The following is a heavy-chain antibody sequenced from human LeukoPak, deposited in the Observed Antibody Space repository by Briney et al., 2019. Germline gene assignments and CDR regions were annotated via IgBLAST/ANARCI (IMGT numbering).Heavy chain of an antibody. CDR1: GGSISSYY. J-gene: IGHJ4*02. V-gene: IGHV4-59*01. CDR3: ARDRALGSGKYYFDY. Sequence: ASATLSLTCTVSGGSISSYYWSWIRLPPGKGLEWIGYIDYSGSTNYNPSLKSRVTISLDTSKNQFSLKLSSVTAADTAVYFCARDRALGSGKYYFDYWGQGTLVTVSS. D-gene: IGHD3-16*01. CDR2: IDYSGST.